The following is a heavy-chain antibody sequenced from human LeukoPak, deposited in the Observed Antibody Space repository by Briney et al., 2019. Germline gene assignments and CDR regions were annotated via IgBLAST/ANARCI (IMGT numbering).Heavy chain of an antibody. V-gene: IGHV4-30-4*08. Sequence: SETLSLTCTVSGGSISSGDYYWSWIRQPPGKGLEWIGYIYYSGSTYYNPSLKSRVTISVDTSKNQFSLKLSSVTAADTAVYYCARDQPDPYDSHAFDIWGQGIMVTVSP. J-gene: IGHJ3*02. CDR2: IYYSGST. D-gene: IGHD3-22*01. CDR3: ARDQPDPYDSHAFDI. CDR1: GGSISSGDYY.